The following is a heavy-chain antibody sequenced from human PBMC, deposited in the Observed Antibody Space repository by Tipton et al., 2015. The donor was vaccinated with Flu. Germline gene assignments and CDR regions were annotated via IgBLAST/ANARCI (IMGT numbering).Heavy chain of an antibody. D-gene: IGHD6-19*01. CDR2: IRNDGSDK. Sequence: SLRLSCAASGFMFSGYGMHWVRQAPGKGLEWVAFIRNDGSDKYYTESVKGRFTISRDDSKNALYLLMSSLRPEDTAVYYCAKDGWDTSGWYPFDYWGQGTLVTVSA. CDR1: GFMFSGYG. J-gene: IGHJ4*02. CDR3: AKDGWDTSGWYPFDY. V-gene: IGHV3-30*02.